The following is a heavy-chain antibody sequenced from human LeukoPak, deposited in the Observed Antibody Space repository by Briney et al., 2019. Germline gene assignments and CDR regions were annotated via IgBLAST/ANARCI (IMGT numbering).Heavy chain of an antibody. J-gene: IGHJ4*02. CDR2: IIPIFGTA. D-gene: IGHD3-22*01. Sequence: ASVKVSCKASGGTFSSYAISWVRQAPGQGLEWMGGIIPIFGTANYAQKFQGRVTITTDESTSTAYMELSSLRSEDTAVYYCASPRWNHYYDSSGYYFPFDYWGQGTLVTVSS. CDR1: GGTFSSYA. CDR3: ASPRWNHYYDSSGYYFPFDY. V-gene: IGHV1-69*05.